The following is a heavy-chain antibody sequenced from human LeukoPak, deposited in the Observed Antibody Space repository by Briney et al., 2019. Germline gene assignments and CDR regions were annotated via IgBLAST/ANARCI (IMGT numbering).Heavy chain of an antibody. CDR2: ISDSGGIT. CDR3: AKVPLGRRCYDY. V-gene: IGHV3-23*01. Sequence: GGSLRLSCAASGFTFKNYAMTWVRQAPGKGLEWVSTISDSGGITYYADSVKGRFTISRDNSENTLYLQMNSLRVEDTAVYYCAKVPLGRRCYDYWGQGTLVTVSS. D-gene: IGHD2-8*01. J-gene: IGHJ4*02. CDR1: GFTFKNYA.